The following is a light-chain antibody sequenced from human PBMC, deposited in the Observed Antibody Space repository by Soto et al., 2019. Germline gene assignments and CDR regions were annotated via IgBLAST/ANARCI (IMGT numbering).Light chain of an antibody. CDR1: HALSNY. CDR2: AAS. J-gene: IGKJ1*01. Sequence: DIQMTQSPPSLSASVGDRVTITCRASHALSNYLAWYQQKPGKVPELLIYAASTLQSGVPSRFSGSGSGTDFTLTISSLQPEDVATYYCQKYDRAPRTFGQGTKVEIK. CDR3: QKYDRAPRT. V-gene: IGKV1-27*01.